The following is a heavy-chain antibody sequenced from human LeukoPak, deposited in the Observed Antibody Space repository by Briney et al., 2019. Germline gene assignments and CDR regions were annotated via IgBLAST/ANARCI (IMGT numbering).Heavy chain of an antibody. CDR1: GFTFSSYA. D-gene: IGHD3-22*01. CDR2: ISGSGGST. J-gene: IGHJ4*02. CDR3: AKDSYYYDSSGPPEAFDY. Sequence: GGSLRLSCAASGFTFSSYAMSWVRQAPGKGLEWVSAISGSGGSTYYADSVKGRFTISRDNSKNTLYLQMNSLRAEDTAVYYCAKDSYYYDSSGPPEAFDYWGQGTLVTASS. V-gene: IGHV3-23*01.